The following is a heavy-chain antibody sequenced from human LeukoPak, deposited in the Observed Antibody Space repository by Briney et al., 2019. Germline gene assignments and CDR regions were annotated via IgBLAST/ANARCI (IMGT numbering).Heavy chain of an antibody. CDR1: GGSISSYY. CDR3: ASNSSGYSSKY. J-gene: IGHJ4*02. CDR2: IYYSGST. D-gene: IGHD3-22*01. Sequence: SETLSLTCTVSGGSISSYYWSWIRQPPGKGLEWIGYIYYSGSTNYNPSLKSRVTISVDTSKNQFSLKLSSVTAADTAVYYCASNSSGYSSKYWGQGTLVTVSS. V-gene: IGHV4-59*01.